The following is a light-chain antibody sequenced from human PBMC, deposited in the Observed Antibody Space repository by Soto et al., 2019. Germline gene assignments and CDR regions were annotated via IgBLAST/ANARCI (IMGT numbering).Light chain of an antibody. CDR2: DAT. CDR1: KSVSSY. CDR3: QQRSDSPST. J-gene: IGKJ4*01. Sequence: EIVLTQSPATLSLSPGDRATLSCRASKSVSSYLAWYQQKPGQAPRLLIYDATNRAAGISARFSGSGSGTDFTLTITSLEPEDFAVYYCQQRSDSPSTFGGGTKLEIK. V-gene: IGKV3-11*01.